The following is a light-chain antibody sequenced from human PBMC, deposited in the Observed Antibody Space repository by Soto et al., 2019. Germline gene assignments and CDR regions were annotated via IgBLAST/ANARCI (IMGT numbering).Light chain of an antibody. CDR2: WAS. Sequence: DIVMTQSPDSLAVSLGERATINCKSSQSVLYSSNNKNYFAWYQQKPGQPPKLLIYWASTRESGVPDRFSGSGSGTDFTLTISGLQAEDVAVYYCQQYYSTLLTFGGGTKVEIK. V-gene: IGKV4-1*01. CDR3: QQYYSTLLT. J-gene: IGKJ4*01. CDR1: QSVLYSSNNKNY.